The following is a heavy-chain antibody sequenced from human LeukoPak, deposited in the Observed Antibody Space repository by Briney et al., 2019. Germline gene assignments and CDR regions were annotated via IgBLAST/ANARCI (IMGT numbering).Heavy chain of an antibody. Sequence: ASVKVSCKASGYTFTSYGISWVRQAPGQGLEWMGWISAYNGNTNYAQKLQGRVTMTTDTSTSTAYMELRSLRSDDTAVYYCARDKRIAAPGDWYFDLWGRGILVTVSS. CDR1: GYTFTSYG. D-gene: IGHD6-13*01. V-gene: IGHV1-18*01. J-gene: IGHJ2*01. CDR3: ARDKRIAAPGDWYFDL. CDR2: ISAYNGNT.